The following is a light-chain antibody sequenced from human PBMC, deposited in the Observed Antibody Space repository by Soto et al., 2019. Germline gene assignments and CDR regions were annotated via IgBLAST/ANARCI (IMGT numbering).Light chain of an antibody. Sequence: EIVMTQSPATLSVSPGERATLSCRASQSVSSNLAWYQQKPVQAPRLLIYGASTRATGIPSRFSGSGSGTEFTLTTSSLQSVDFAVYYCQEYNNWPPWTFGKGTKVEIK. CDR2: GAS. J-gene: IGKJ1*01. V-gene: IGKV3-15*01. CDR1: QSVSSN. CDR3: QEYNNWPPWT.